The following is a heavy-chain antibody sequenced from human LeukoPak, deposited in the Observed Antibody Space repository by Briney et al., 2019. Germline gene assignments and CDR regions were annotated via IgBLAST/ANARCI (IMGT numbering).Heavy chain of an antibody. Sequence: TGGSLRLSCEASGYTFDDYAMHWVRQAPGKDLEGVSAISWNSGSIGYADSVKGRFTISRDNGKNPLYLQMNSLRTEDTALYYCAKGHTYGLGESYLDFWGQGTLVSVSS. V-gene: IGHV3-9*01. D-gene: IGHD5-18*01. CDR1: GYTFDDYA. CDR3: AKGHTYGLGESYLDF. J-gene: IGHJ4*02. CDR2: ISWNSGSI.